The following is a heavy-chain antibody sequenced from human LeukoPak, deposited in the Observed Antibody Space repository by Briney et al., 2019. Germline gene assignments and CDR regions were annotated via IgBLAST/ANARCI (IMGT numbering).Heavy chain of an antibody. Sequence: GRSLRLSCAASGFTFSSYGMHWVRQAPGKGLEWVAVISYDGSNKYYADSVKGRFTISRDNSKNTLYLQMNSLRAEDTAVYYCAKEIDYGDYVDYWGQGTLVTVSS. CDR3: AKEIDYGDYVDY. J-gene: IGHJ4*02. D-gene: IGHD4-17*01. V-gene: IGHV3-30*18. CDR2: ISYDGSNK. CDR1: GFTFSSYG.